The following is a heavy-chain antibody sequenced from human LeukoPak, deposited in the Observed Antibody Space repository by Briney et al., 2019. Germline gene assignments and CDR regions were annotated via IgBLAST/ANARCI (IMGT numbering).Heavy chain of an antibody. Sequence: SETLSLTCTVSGGSISSYYWSWIRQPPGKGLEWIGYIYYSGSTNYNPSLKSRVTISVDTSKNQFSLKLSSVTAADTAVYYCARGPTYQPIDYWGQGTLVTVSS. CDR2: IYYSGST. CDR3: ARGPTYQPIDY. V-gene: IGHV4-59*08. D-gene: IGHD2-2*01. CDR1: GGSISSYY. J-gene: IGHJ4*02.